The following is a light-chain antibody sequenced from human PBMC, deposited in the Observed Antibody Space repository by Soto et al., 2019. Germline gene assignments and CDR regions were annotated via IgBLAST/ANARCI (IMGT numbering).Light chain of an antibody. J-gene: IGKJ5*01. CDR3: QQRMES. Sequence: EVVSAQSPATLSLSPGERATLSCRASQSVSNFLAWYQQKPGQAPRLLIYDTSDRATGLPARFSGSGSGTDFTLTISSLESEDFAVYYCQQRMESFGQGTRLEI. V-gene: IGKV3-11*01. CDR1: QSVSNF. CDR2: DTS.